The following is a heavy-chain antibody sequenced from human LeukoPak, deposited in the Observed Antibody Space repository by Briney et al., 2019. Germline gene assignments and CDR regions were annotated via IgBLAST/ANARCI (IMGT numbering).Heavy chain of an antibody. J-gene: IGHJ4*02. CDR1: GFTVSSNY. CDR2: IYSGGST. V-gene: IGHV3-53*01. CDR3: ARDYSSSWYDYFDY. Sequence: SGGSLRLSCAASGFTVSSNYMSWVRQAPGKGLEWVSVIYSGGSTYYADSVKGRFTISRDNAKNSLYLQMNSLRAEDTAVYYCARDYSSSWYDYFDYWGQGTLVTVSS. D-gene: IGHD6-13*01.